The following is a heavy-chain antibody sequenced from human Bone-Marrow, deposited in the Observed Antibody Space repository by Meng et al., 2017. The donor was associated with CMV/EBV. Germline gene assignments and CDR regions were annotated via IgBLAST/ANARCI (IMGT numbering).Heavy chain of an antibody. V-gene: IGHV1-2*02. CDR2: INPNSGGT. Sequence: ASVKVSCKASGYTFTSYDINWVRQATGQGLEWMGWINPNSGGTNYAQKFQGRVTMTRDTSISTAYMELSRLRTDDTAVYYCARETDGYGRFDYWGQGTLVTVSS. CDR3: ARETDGYGRFDY. CDR1: GYTFTSYD. J-gene: IGHJ4*02. D-gene: IGHD5-24*01.